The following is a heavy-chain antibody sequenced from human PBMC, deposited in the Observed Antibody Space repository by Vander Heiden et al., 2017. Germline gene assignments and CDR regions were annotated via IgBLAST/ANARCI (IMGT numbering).Heavy chain of an antibody. J-gene: IGHJ5*02. V-gene: IGHV4-31*03. CDR1: GGPISSGGYY. CDR3: AIRGYAISAFDP. D-gene: IGHD2-8*01. CDR2: IYYSGST. Sequence: QVQPQESGPGLVKPSQTLSLTCTVSGGPISSGGYYWSWIRQHPGKGLEWIGYIYYSGSTYYNPSLKSRVTISVDTSKNQFSLKLSSVTAADTAVYYCAIRGYAISAFDPWGQGTLVTVSS.